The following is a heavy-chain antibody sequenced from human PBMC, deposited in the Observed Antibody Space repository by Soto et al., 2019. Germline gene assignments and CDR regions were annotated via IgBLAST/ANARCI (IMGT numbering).Heavy chain of an antibody. CDR3: VKTLQYSYGLPH. Sequence: GGSLRLSCSASGFTFSSYAMHWVRQAPGKGLEYVSTVSSHGGSTYYADSVKGRFTISRYNSKNTLYLQMSSLRPEDTAVYYCVKTLQYSYGLPHWGQGTLVTVSS. CDR2: VSSHGGST. CDR1: GFTFSSYA. V-gene: IGHV3-64D*06. D-gene: IGHD5-18*01. J-gene: IGHJ4*02.